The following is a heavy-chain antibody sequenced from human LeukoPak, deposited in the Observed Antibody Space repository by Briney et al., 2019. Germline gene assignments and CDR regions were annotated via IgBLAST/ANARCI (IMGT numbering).Heavy chain of an antibody. CDR1: GGTFSSYA. CDR2: IIPIFGTA. D-gene: IGHD3-22*01. V-gene: IGHV1-69*13. CDR3: ARVRYPYYYDSSGPYYYYGMDV. J-gene: IGHJ6*02. Sequence: SVKVSCKASGGTFSSYAISWVRQAPGQGLEWMGGIIPIFGTANYAQKFQGRVTITADESTSTAYMELSSLRSEDTAVYYCARVRYPYYYDSSGPYYYYGMDVWGQGTTVTVS.